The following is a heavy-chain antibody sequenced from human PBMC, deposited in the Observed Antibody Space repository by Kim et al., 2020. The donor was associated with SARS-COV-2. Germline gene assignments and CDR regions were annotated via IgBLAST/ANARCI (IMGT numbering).Heavy chain of an antibody. V-gene: IGHV1-2*06. CDR2: INPNSGGT. D-gene: IGHD2-8*01. J-gene: IGHJ6*02. CDR1: GYTFTGYY. Sequence: ASVKVSCKASGYTFTGYYMHWVRQAPGQGLEWMGRINPNSGGTNYAQKFQGRVTMTRDTSISTAYMELSRLRSDDTAVYYCARDIVLMVYAMPSYGMDVWGQGTTVTVSS. CDR3: ARDIVLMVYAMPSYGMDV.